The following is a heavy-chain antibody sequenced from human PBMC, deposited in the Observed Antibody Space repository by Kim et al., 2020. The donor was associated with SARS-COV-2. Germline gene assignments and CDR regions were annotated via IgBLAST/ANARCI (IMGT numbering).Heavy chain of an antibody. V-gene: IGHV3-7*05. CDR1: GFTFSSYW. Sequence: GGSLRLSCAASGFTFSSYWMSWVRQAPGKGLEWVANIKQDGSEKNYVDSVKGRFTISRDNAKNSLYLQMNSLRAEDTAVYYCARGGRYGSSWYVLSPGDYYGMDVWGQGTTVTVSS. D-gene: IGHD6-13*01. CDR3: ARGGRYGSSWYVLSPGDYYGMDV. J-gene: IGHJ6*02. CDR2: IKQDGSEK.